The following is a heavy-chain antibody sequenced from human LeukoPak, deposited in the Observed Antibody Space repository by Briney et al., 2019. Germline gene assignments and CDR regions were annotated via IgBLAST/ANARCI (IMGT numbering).Heavy chain of an antibody. CDR3: ARTTVVTDPYFDY. Sequence: SETLSLTCTVSGGSISSYYWSWIRQPPGKGPEWIGYIYYSGSTNYNPSLKSRVTISVDTSKNQFSLKLSSVTAADTAVYYCARTTVVTDPYFDYWGQGTLVTVSS. V-gene: IGHV4-59*01. D-gene: IGHD4-23*01. J-gene: IGHJ4*02. CDR2: IYYSGST. CDR1: GGSISSYY.